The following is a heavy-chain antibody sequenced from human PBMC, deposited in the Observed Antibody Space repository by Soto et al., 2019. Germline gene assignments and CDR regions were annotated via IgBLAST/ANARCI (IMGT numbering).Heavy chain of an antibody. J-gene: IGHJ4*02. V-gene: IGHV4-4*02. CDR2: ISHRGGP. CDR1: GASISKGKW. Sequence: QVQLQESGPGLVKPSETLTLTCAVSGASISKGKWWSWVRQPPGKGLEWIGEISHRGGPNYNPALRSRVTIEVDKSKNQISLKFSVTAADTAMYYCTRDGDYGYSLAYWGQGTLVTVSS. D-gene: IGHD2-21*01. CDR3: TRDGDYGYSLAY.